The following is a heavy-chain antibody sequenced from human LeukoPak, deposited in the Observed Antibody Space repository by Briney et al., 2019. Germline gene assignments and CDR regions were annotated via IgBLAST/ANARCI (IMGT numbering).Heavy chain of an antibody. D-gene: IGHD6-13*01. Sequence: GGSLRLSCAASGFTFSSYAMSWVRQAPGKGLEWVSAISGSGGSTYYADSVKGRFTISRDNAKNSLYLQMNSLRAEDTAVYYCARDRGSWSSPYYYYYGMDVWGQGTTVTVSS. CDR2: ISGSGGST. J-gene: IGHJ6*02. CDR3: ARDRGSWSSPYYYYYGMDV. V-gene: IGHV3-23*01. CDR1: GFTFSSYA.